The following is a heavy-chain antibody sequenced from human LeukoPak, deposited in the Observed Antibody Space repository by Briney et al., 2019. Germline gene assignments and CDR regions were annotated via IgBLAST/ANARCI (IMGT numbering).Heavy chain of an antibody. D-gene: IGHD2-15*01. J-gene: IGHJ6*02. CDR3: ARRASGSGGTQAGMDV. CDR2: ILYTGSS. V-gene: IGHV4-39*01. CDR1: GGSISSDLHY. Sequence: SETLSLTCTVSGGSISSDLHYWDWTRQPPGKGLEWIGSILYTGSSWVKPLLNSRASISVDTSNNQFSLRLHSVHATDTALYCARRASGSGGTQAGMDVWGQGTTVTVSS.